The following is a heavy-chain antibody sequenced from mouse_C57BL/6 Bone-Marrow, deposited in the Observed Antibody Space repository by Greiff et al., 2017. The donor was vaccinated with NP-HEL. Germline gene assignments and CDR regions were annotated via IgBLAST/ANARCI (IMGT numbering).Heavy chain of an antibody. J-gene: IGHJ4*01. CDR1: GFTFSSYA. CDR3: ARDYGNYAMDY. V-gene: IGHV5-4*01. D-gene: IGHD2-1*01. CDR2: ISDGGSYT. Sequence: DVQLVESGGGLVKPGGSLKLSCAASGFTFSSYAMSWVRQTPEKRLEWVATISDGGSYTYYPDNVKGRFTISRDNAKNNLYLQMSHLKSEDTAMYYCARDYGNYAMDYWGQGTSVTVSS.